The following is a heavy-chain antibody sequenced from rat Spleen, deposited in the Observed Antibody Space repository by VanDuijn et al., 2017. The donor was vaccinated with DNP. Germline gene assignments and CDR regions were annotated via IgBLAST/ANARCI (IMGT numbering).Heavy chain of an antibody. Sequence: EVQLVESGGGLVQPGRSLKLSCAASGFTFSDYYMAWVRQAPTKGLEWVAYITYDGGSTYYRDSVKGRFTISRDNAKSTLYLQMNSLGSEDMATYYCARPLDYYSGGFAYWGQGTLVTVSS. CDR2: ITYDGGST. V-gene: IGHV5-22*01. CDR3: ARPLDYYSGGFAY. J-gene: IGHJ3*01. D-gene: IGHD1-1*01. CDR1: GFTFSDYY.